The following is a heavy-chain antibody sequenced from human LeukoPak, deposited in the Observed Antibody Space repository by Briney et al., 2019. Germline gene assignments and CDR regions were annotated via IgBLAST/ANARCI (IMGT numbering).Heavy chain of an antibody. CDR3: ARGGIQFIDY. Sequence: GGSLRLSCAASGFRFSDYHMSWIRQAPGRGRVWVSRINTDDSSTTYPDSVRGRLTISRDNAKNTLYLQMNSLRAEDTAVYYCARGGIQFIDYWGQGTLVTVSS. CDR1: GFRFSDYH. D-gene: IGHD3-10*01. CDR2: INTDDSST. J-gene: IGHJ4*02. V-gene: IGHV3-74*01.